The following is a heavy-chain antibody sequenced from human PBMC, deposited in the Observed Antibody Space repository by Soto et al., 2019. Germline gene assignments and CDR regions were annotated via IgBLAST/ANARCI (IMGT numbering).Heavy chain of an antibody. V-gene: IGHV4-59*01. Sequence: SETLSLTCTVSGGSISSYYWSWIRQPPGKGLEWIGYIYYSGSTNYNPSLKSRVTISVDTSKNQFSLKLSSVTAADTAVYYCERDSGIQPWPYYFDYWGQGTLVTVSS. D-gene: IGHD5-18*01. CDR1: GGSISSYY. J-gene: IGHJ4*02. CDR2: IYYSGST. CDR3: ERDSGIQPWPYYFDY.